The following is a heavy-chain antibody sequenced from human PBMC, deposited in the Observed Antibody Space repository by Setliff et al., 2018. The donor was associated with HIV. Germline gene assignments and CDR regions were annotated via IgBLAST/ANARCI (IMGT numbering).Heavy chain of an antibody. CDR1: GYTFTGYY. Sequence: ASVKVSCKASGYTFTGYYMHWVRQAPGQGLEWMGWINPNSGGTNYAQKFQGWVTMTRDTSISTAYMELSRLRSDDTAVYYCARESFGSYYGSGSYNSPSPYYHYGMDVWGQGTTVTVSS. CDR3: ARESFGSYYGSGSYNSPSPYYHYGMDV. V-gene: IGHV1-2*04. J-gene: IGHJ6*02. D-gene: IGHD3-10*01. CDR2: INPNSGGT.